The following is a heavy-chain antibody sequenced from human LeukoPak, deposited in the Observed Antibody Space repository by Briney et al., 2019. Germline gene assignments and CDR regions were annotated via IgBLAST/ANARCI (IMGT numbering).Heavy chain of an antibody. Sequence: PGGSLRLSCAASGFTVSSNCMSWVRQAPGKGLEWVSVIYSGGSTYYADSVKGRFTISRHNSKNTLYLQMNSLRAEDTAVYYCARLYETAMVKDGYFDYWGQGTLVTVSS. CDR2: IYSGGST. V-gene: IGHV3-53*04. J-gene: IGHJ4*02. CDR1: GFTVSSNC. CDR3: ARLYETAMVKDGYFDY. D-gene: IGHD5-18*01.